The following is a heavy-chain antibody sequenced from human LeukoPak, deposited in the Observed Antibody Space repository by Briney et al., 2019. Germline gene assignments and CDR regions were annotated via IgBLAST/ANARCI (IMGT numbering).Heavy chain of an antibody. J-gene: IGHJ3*02. Sequence: ASVKVSCKASGYTFTSYDINWVRQATGQGLEWMGWMNPNSGNTGYAQKFQGRLTITRNTSISTAYMELSSLRSEDTAVYYCARDCSSTSCYTEAFDIWGQGTMVTVSS. CDR1: GYTFTSYD. D-gene: IGHD2-2*02. V-gene: IGHV1-8*03. CDR2: MNPNSGNT. CDR3: ARDCSSTSCYTEAFDI.